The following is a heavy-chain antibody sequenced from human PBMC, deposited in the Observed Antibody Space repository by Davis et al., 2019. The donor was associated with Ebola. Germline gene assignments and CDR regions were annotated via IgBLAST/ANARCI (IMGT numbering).Heavy chain of an antibody. CDR1: GFTFSSYS. Sequence: GESLKISCAASGFTFSSYSMNWVRQAPGKGLEWVSYISSSSSTIYYADSVKGRFTISRDNAKNSLYLQMNSLRAEDTAVYYCARDLTGTYYYYYYMDVWGKGTTVTVSS. V-gene: IGHV3-48*04. J-gene: IGHJ6*03. CDR2: ISSSSSTI. D-gene: IGHD1-20*01. CDR3: ARDLTGTYYYYYYMDV.